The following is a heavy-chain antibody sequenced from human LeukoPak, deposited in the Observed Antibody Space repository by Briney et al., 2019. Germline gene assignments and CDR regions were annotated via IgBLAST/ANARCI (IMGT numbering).Heavy chain of an antibody. V-gene: IGHV3-23*01. CDR3: ANLPYDSSGYWAYFDN. Sequence: GALRLSCAASGFSFTNYAMSWVRQAPGKGLEWVSGIGGSGGNTYYVDSVKGRFTISGDSSKNVLYLQMNSLRAEDTAVYYCANLPYDSSGYWAYFDNWGQGTLVTVSS. CDR1: GFSFTNYA. D-gene: IGHD3-22*01. J-gene: IGHJ4*02. CDR2: IGGSGGNT.